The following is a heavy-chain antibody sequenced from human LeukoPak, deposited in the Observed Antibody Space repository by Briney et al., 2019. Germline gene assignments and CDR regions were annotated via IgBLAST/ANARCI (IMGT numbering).Heavy chain of an antibody. CDR3: ARDLIAGSGSSDF. CDR1: GLTYSAQY. V-gene: IGHV3-11*06. J-gene: IGHJ4*02. CDR2: ISNSGSYT. Sequence: GGSLRLSCAVSGLTYSAQYMSWIRQAPGKGLEWISYISNSGSYTNYADSVKGRFTISRDNAKNTLYLQMNSLRAEDTAVYYCARDLIAGSGSSDFWGQGTLVAVSS. D-gene: IGHD3-10*01.